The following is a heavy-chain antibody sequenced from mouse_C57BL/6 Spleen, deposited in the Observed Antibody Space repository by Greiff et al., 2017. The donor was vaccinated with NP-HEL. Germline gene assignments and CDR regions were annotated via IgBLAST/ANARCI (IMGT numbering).Heavy chain of an antibody. J-gene: IGHJ1*03. CDR3: AREEGEGLYWYFDV. CDR2: ISDGGSYT. CDR1: GFTFSSYA. Sequence: EVKVVESGGGLVKPGGSLKLSCAASGFTFSSYAMSWVRQTPEKRLEWVATISDGGSYTYYPDNVKGRFTISRDNAKNNLYLQMSHLKSEDTAMYYCAREEGEGLYWYFDVWGTGTTVTVSS. V-gene: IGHV5-4*01.